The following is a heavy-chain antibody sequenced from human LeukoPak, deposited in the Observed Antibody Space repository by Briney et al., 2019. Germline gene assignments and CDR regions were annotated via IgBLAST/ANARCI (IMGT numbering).Heavy chain of an antibody. V-gene: IGHV4-34*01. CDR2: IKHSGST. CDR3: ARGRSSGKNYYGMDV. D-gene: IGHD3-10*01. J-gene: IGHJ6*04. CDR1: GGSFSGYC. Sequence: PETPSLTCAVYGGSFSGYCWSWIRQPPGKRLAWIGEIKHSGSTNYNPSLKSRVTISVDTSKNQFSLKLSSVTAADTAVYYCARGRSSGKNYYGMDVWGKGTTVTVSS.